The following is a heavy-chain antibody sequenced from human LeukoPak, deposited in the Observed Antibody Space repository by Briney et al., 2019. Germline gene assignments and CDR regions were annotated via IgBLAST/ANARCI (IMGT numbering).Heavy chain of an antibody. CDR1: GGSFSGYY. CDR2: INHSGST. Sequence: SETLSLTCAVYGGSFSGYYWSWIRQPPGKGLEWIGEINHSGSTNYNPSPKRRVTISVDTSKNQFSLKLSSVTAADTAVYYCVRGYSGSDRGVFDYWGQGTLVTVSS. J-gene: IGHJ4*02. CDR3: VRGYSGSDRGVFDY. D-gene: IGHD5-12*01. V-gene: IGHV4-34*01.